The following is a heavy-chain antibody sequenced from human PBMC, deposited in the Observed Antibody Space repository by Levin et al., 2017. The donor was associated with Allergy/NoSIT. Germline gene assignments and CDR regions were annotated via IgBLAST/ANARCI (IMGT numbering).Heavy chain of an antibody. D-gene: IGHD6-6*01. J-gene: IGHJ6*02. CDR1: GGSISSYY. V-gene: IGHV4-59*01. CDR3: ARGIAARPRGSYYYYGMDV. Sequence: PSETLSLTCTVSGGSISSYYWSWIRQPPGKGLEWIGYIYYSGSTNYNPSLKSRVTISVDTSKNQFSLKLSSVTAADTAVYYCARGIAARPRGSYYYYGMDVWGQGTTVTVSS. CDR2: IYYSGST.